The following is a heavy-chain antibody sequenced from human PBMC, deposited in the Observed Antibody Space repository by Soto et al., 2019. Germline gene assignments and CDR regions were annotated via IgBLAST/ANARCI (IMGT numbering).Heavy chain of an antibody. J-gene: IGHJ6*02. D-gene: IGHD1-1*01. Sequence: GGSLRLSCAASGFTFSSYWMSWVRQAPGKGLEWVANIKQDGSEKYYVDSVKGRFTISRDNAKNSLYLQMNSLRAEDTAVYYCASDLQPSTYYGMDVWGQGTTVTVSS. CDR3: ASDLQPSTYYGMDV. CDR1: GFTFSSYW. CDR2: IKQDGSEK. V-gene: IGHV3-7*03.